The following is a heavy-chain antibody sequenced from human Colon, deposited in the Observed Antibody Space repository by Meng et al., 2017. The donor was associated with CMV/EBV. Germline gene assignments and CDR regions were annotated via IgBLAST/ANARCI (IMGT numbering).Heavy chain of an antibody. CDR1: GGSISSYY. CDR2: IYHSGST. V-gene: IGHV4-59*01. J-gene: IGHJ4*02. D-gene: IGHD2-2*01. CDR3: AGAKYCGSASCYVVGQYYFDY. Sequence: WGSLRLSCTVSGGSISSYYWSWIRQPPGKGLEWIGYIYHSGSTNYNPSLKSRVTISVDTSKNQFSLKLSSVTAADTAVYYCAGAKYCGSASCYVVGQYYFDYWGQGTLVTVSS.